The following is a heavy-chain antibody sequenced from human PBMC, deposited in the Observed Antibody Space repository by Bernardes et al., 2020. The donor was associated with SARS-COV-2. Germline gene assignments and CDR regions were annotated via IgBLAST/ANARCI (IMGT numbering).Heavy chain of an antibody. D-gene: IGHD4-17*01. V-gene: IGHV3-21*01. CDR2: ISSSSSYI. J-gene: IGHJ6*02. Sequence: GGSLRLSCAASGFTFSSYSMNWVRQAPGKGLEWVSSISSSSSYIYYADSVKGRFTISRDNAKNSLYLQMNSLRAEDTAVYYCARDPRPDYGGPNYYYYGMDVWGQGTTVTVSS. CDR3: ARDPRPDYGGPNYYYYGMDV. CDR1: GFTFSSYS.